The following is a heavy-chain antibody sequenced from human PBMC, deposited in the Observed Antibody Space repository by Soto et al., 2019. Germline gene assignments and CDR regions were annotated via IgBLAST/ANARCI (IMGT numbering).Heavy chain of an antibody. Sequence: SVKVSCKASGYTFTSYAISWVRQAPGQGLEWMGGIIPIFGTANYAQKFQGRVTITADESTSTAYMELSSLRSEDTAVYYCARESVLVPAAFNYWGQGTLVTVSS. CDR2: IIPIFGTA. V-gene: IGHV1-69*13. D-gene: IGHD2-2*01. J-gene: IGHJ4*02. CDR3: ARESVLVPAAFNY. CDR1: GYTFTSYA.